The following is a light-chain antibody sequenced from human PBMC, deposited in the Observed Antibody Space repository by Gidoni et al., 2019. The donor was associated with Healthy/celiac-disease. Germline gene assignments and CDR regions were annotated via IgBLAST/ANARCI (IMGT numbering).Light chain of an antibody. CDR2: EVS. CDR3: SSYAGSNNFGV. J-gene: IGLJ2*01. V-gene: IGLV2-8*01. CDR1: SSYVGGYNY. Sequence: QSALTQPPSASGSHGQSVTISCTGTSSYVGGYNYVSWYQQHPGKAPKLMIYEVSKRPSGVPDRFSGSKSGSTASLTVSGLQAEDEADYYCSSYAGSNNFGVFGGGTKLTVL.